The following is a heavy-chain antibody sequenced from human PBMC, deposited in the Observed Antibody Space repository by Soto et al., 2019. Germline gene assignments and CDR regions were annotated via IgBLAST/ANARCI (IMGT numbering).Heavy chain of an antibody. J-gene: IGHJ6*02. CDR1: GYSLTSYW. CDR3: ARLSGVVILHGGMDV. V-gene: IGHV5-10-1*01. D-gene: IGHD3-3*01. CDR2: IDPSDSYT. Sequence: PVESLKSSCKGSGYSLTSYWISWVRQMPWKGLEWMGRIDPSDSYTNYSPSFQGHVTISADKSISTAYLQWSSLKASDTAMYYCARLSGVVILHGGMDVWGQGTTVTVSS.